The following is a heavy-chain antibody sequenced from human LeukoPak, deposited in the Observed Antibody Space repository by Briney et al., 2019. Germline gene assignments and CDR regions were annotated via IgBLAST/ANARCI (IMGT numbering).Heavy chain of an antibody. J-gene: IGHJ6*03. CDR3: SRLTHSYYSDTSGYYPYYYMDV. V-gene: IGHV4-39*02. CDR1: AGSISSSDYY. D-gene: IGHD3-22*01. CDR2: ISYSGNT. Sequence: SETLSLTCTVSAGSISSSDYYWGWIRQSRGKGLEWIGRISYSGNTYYNRSLKSRVTISVDTSKNHFSLRLSSVTAADTAVYYCSRLTHSYYSDTSGYYPYYYMDVWGEGTTVAVSS.